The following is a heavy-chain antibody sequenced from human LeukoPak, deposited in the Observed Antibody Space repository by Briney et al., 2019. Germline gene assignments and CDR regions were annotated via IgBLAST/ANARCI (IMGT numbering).Heavy chain of an antibody. Sequence: SVTVSCKASGGTFSSYAISWVRQAPGQGLEWMGRIIRIPGIANYVQNLQGRVTITAHKTTTPAYMELSSLRSEDTAVYYCAVTYSSSSPRYYYHYGMDVWGQGTTVTVSS. D-gene: IGHD6-6*01. V-gene: IGHV1-69*04. CDR3: AVTYSSSSPRYYYHYGMDV. CDR1: GGTFSSYA. J-gene: IGHJ6*02. CDR2: IIRIPGIA.